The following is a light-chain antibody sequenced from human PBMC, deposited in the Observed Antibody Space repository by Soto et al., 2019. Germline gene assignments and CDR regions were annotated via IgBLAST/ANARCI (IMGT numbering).Light chain of an antibody. CDR2: DAS. Sequence: QITQSPATLSATVGDRVTITCRASQRVDRWLAGYQQKPGQGPKLLISDASTLESGVPSMFSRSGSVTESTRTTTSLQPDDAATYSCQQYRDYPNTFGQSTKVDI. CDR3: QQYRDYPNT. V-gene: IGKV1-5*01. J-gene: IGKJ1*01. CDR1: QRVDRW.